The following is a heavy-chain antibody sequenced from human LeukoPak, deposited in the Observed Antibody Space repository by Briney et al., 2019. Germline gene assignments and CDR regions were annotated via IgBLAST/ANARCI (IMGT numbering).Heavy chain of an antibody. CDR3: AKGLGVASLIVDALDM. CDR2: ITWNSGSV. Sequence: PGGSLRLSCAASGFTFHDYAMHWVRQVPGKGLEWVSGITWNSGSVLYADSVRGRFTISRDDAKNSLYLQMNSLRPEDMAFYYCAKGLGVASLIVDALDMWGQGTMVTV. V-gene: IGHV3-9*03. CDR1: GFTFHDYA. J-gene: IGHJ3*02. D-gene: IGHD3/OR15-3a*01.